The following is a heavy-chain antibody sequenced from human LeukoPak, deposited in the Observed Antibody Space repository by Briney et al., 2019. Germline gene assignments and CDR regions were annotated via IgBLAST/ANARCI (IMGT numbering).Heavy chain of an antibody. CDR2: ISYDGSNK. J-gene: IGHJ4*02. D-gene: IGHD1-1*01. CDR1: GFTFSSYG. Sequence: GGSMRLSCAASGFTFSSYGMHWVRQAPGKGLEWVAVISYDGSNKYYADSVKGRFTISRDNSKNTLYLQMYSLRAEDTAVYYCAKVEGASKASVYWGQGALVTVSS. V-gene: IGHV3-30*18. CDR3: AKVEGASKASVY.